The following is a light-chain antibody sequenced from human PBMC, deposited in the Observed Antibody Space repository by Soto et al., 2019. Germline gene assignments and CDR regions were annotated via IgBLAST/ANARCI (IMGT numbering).Light chain of an antibody. CDR3: QQYNSYYT. CDR1: QSISSW. Sequence: DIQMTQSPSTLSASVGDRVTITCRASQSISSWLAWYQQKPGKAPKLLIYDASSLESGVPSRFSGSGSGTEFTLTISSRQPDDFATYCCQQYNSYYTFGQGTKLEIK. J-gene: IGKJ2*01. V-gene: IGKV1-5*01. CDR2: DAS.